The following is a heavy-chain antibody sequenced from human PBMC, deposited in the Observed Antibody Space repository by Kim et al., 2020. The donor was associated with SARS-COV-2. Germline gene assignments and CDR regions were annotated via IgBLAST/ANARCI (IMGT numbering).Heavy chain of an antibody. V-gene: IGHV1-46*01. Sequence: QKFQGRVTMTRDTSTNTVYMELSSLRSEDTAVYYCARGGIVGATTRYFLHWGQGTLVTVSS. CDR3: ARGGIVGATTRYFLH. J-gene: IGHJ1*01. D-gene: IGHD1-26*01.